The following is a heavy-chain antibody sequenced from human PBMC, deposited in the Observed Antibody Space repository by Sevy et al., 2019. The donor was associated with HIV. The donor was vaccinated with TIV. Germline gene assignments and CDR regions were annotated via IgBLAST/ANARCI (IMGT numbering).Heavy chain of an antibody. D-gene: IGHD3-10*01. CDR2: ISYDGSNK. Sequence: GGSLRLSCAASGFTFSSYAMHWVRQAPGKGLEWVAVISYDGSNKYNTDSVKGRFTISRDDSKNTLYLQMNSLGAEETAVYYCGKDRIRGLWFGELSGGLDYWGQGTLVTVSS. V-gene: IGHV3-30-3*01. J-gene: IGHJ4*02. CDR1: GFTFSSYA. CDR3: GKDRIRGLWFGELSGGLDY.